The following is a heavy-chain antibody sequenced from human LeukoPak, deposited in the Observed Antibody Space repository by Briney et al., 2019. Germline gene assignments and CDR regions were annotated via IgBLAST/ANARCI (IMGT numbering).Heavy chain of an antibody. CDR2: MNPNSGNT. CDR3: ARVLWFGELVLVGFDP. CDR1: GYTFTSYD. V-gene: IGHV1-8*01. J-gene: IGHJ5*02. Sequence: ASVKVSCKASGYTFTSYDINWVRQATGQGLEWMGWMNPNSGNTGYAQKFQGRVTMTRNTSISTAYMELSSLRSEDTAVYYCARVLWFGELVLVGFDPWGQGTLVTSPQ. D-gene: IGHD3-10*01.